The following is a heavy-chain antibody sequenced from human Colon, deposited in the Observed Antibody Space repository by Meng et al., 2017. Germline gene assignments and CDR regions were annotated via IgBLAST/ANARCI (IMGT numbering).Heavy chain of an antibody. CDR2: ISAYNGNT. CDR3: ARDSYYGSGSYSVLYYYYGMDV. CDR1: GYTFTSYG. J-gene: IGHJ6*02. Sequence: ASVKVSCKASGYTFTSYGISWVRQAPGQGLEWMGWISAYNGNTNYAQKLQGRVTMTTDTSTSTAYMELRSLRSDDTAVYYCARDSYYGSGSYSVLYYYYGMDVWGQGTTVTVS. V-gene: IGHV1-18*01. D-gene: IGHD3-10*01.